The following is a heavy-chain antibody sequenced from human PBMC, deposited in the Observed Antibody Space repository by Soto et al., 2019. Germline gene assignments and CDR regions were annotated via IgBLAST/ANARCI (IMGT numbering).Heavy chain of an antibody. Sequence: LRVSCAASGFTFDDYAMHWVRQAPGKGLEWVSGISWNSGSIGYADSVKGRFTISRDNAKNSLYLQMNSLRAEDTALYYCAKDREMATISAIFDIWGQGTMVTVSS. D-gene: IGHD5-12*01. V-gene: IGHV3-9*01. CDR1: GFTFDDYA. CDR3: AKDREMATISAIFDI. CDR2: ISWNSGSI. J-gene: IGHJ3*02.